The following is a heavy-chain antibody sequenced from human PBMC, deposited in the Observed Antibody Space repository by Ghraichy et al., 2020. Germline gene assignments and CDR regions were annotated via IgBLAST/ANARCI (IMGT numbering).Heavy chain of an antibody. D-gene: IGHD2/OR15-2a*01. CDR3: ARRHDYFWFDP. J-gene: IGHJ5*02. V-gene: IGHV4-39*01. Sequence: SETLSLTCSVSDGSIGSTSYYWGWIRQPPGKGLEYIGSIYYNGHADYNPALKSRVTISVDTSKSQFSLRLTSVTAADTAVYYCARRHDYFWFDPWGQGTLVTVSS. CDR2: IYYNGHA. CDR1: DGSIGSTSYY.